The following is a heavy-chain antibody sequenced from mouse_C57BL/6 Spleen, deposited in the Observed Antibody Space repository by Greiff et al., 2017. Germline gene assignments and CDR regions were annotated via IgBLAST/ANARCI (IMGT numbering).Heavy chain of an antibody. Sequence: DVKLVESGGDLVKPGGSLKLSCAASGFTFSSYGMSWVRQTPDKRLEWVATISSGGSYTYYPDSVKGRFTISRDNAKNTLYLQMSSLKSEDTAMYYCARHPPGGYYLDYWGQGTTLTVSS. CDR1: GFTFSSYG. V-gene: IGHV5-6*02. D-gene: IGHD4-1*01. CDR2: ISSGGSYT. J-gene: IGHJ2*01. CDR3: ARHPPGGYYLDY.